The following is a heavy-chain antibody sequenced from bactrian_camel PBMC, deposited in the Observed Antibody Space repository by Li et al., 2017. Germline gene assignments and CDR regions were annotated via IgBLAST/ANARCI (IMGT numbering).Heavy chain of an antibody. CDR2: ISPASTSV. Sequence: LVESGGGSVQDGESLRLPCATSGFTFSAAWMSWVRQAPGQGLQVVASISPASTSVSVSDFARGRFTVSRDNAKATMYLQMNNLKTEDTAVYFSSTSRSGSPRGQGTQVTVS. D-gene: IGHD5*01. J-gene: IGHJ4*01. CDR3: STSRSGSP. V-gene: IGHV3S25*01. CDR1: GFTFSAAW.